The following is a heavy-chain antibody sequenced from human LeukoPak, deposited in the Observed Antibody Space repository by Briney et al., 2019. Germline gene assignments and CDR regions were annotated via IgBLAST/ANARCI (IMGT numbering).Heavy chain of an antibody. V-gene: IGHV4-34*01. CDR1: GGSFSGYY. J-gene: IGHJ4*02. CDR3: ARMDEGNGSGSYWLDY. Sequence: SEILSLTYGVYGGSFSGYYWTWIRQPPGKGLEWIGEINHSGITNYNPSLKSRVTISIDTSKSQFSLKLNSVTAADTAVYYCARMDEGNGSGSYWLDYWGQGTLVTVSS. CDR2: INHSGIT. D-gene: IGHD3-10*01.